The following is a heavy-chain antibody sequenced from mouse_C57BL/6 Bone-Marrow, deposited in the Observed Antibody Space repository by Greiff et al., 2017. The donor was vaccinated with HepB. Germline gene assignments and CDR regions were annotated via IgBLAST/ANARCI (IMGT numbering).Heavy chain of an antibody. CDR3: ANYGSSPWYFDV. D-gene: IGHD1-1*01. Sequence: QVQLQQSGAELARPGASVKLSCKASGYTFTSYGISWVKQRTGQGLEWIGEIYPRSGNTYYNEKFKGKATLTANKYSSTAYMELRSLTSEDSAVYFCANYGSSPWYFDVWGTGTTVTVSS. CDR1: GYTFTSYG. J-gene: IGHJ1*03. CDR2: IYPRSGNT. V-gene: IGHV1-81*01.